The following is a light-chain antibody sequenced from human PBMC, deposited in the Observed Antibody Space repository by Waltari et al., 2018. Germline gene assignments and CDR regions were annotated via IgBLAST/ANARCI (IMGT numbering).Light chain of an antibody. J-gene: IGKJ1*01. CDR2: GAS. Sequence: EIVLTQSPGTLSLSPGERATLSCRASQSGSSNYLAWYQQKPGQAPRLLIYGASSRATGIPDRFIGSGSETDFTLTISSLQSEDFAVYYCQQYNNWPPWTFGQGTKVEIK. V-gene: IGKV3-20*01. CDR3: QQYNNWPPWT. CDR1: QSGSSNY.